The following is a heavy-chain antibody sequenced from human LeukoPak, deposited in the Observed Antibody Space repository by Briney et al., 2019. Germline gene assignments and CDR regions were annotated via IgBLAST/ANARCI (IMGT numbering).Heavy chain of an antibody. D-gene: IGHD3-10*01. CDR3: ASNTMVRGVPIDY. CDR2: IKQDGSEK. Sequence: GSLRLSCAASGFTFSSYWMSWVRQAPGKGLEWVGNIKQDGSEKYYVDSVKGRFTISRDNAKNSLYLQMNSLRAEDTAVYYCASNTMVRGVPIDYWGQGTLVTVSS. J-gene: IGHJ4*02. CDR1: GFTFSSYW. V-gene: IGHV3-7*01.